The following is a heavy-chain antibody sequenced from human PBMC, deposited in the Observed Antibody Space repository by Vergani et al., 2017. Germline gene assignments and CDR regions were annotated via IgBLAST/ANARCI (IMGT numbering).Heavy chain of an antibody. CDR3: ARGGVVPAAYDAFDI. D-gene: IGHD2-2*01. V-gene: IGHV1-2*02. Sequence: QVQLVQSGAEVKKPGASVKVSCKASGYTFTGYYMHWVRQAPGQGLEWMGWINPNSGGTNYAQKFQGRVIMTRDTSISTAYMELSSLRSEDTAVYYCARGGVVPAAYDAFDIWGQGTMVTVSS. CDR1: GYTFTGYY. CDR2: INPNSGGT. J-gene: IGHJ3*02.